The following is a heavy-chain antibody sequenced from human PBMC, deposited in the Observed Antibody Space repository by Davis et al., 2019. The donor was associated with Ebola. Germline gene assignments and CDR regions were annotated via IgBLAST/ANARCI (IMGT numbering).Heavy chain of an antibody. CDR1: GFTFSSYA. CDR3: AKVRSLDDFWSGYLYGMDV. J-gene: IGHJ6*02. V-gene: IGHV3-23*01. CDR2: ISGSGYST. Sequence: GGSLRLSCAASGFTFSSYAMSWVRQAPGKGLEWVSSISGSGYSTYYADSVQGRFTIARDNYVNTLYLQMASLRAEDTAVYYCAKVRSLDDFWSGYLYGMDVWGQGTTVTVS. D-gene: IGHD3-3*01.